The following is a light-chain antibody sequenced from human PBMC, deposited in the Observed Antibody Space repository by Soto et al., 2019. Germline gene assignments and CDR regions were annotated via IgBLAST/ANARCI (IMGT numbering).Light chain of an antibody. CDR1: QDIRSS. Sequence: EIVKTHSPATLSVSPGERVTLSCRASQDIRSSLAWYQQKPGQAPKLLIYDTSNRATGIPARFSGSGSGTDFTLTISSLEPEDFAIYYCQQRSSWPLTFGQGTRLEIK. CDR3: QQRSSWPLT. J-gene: IGKJ5*01. V-gene: IGKV3-11*01. CDR2: DTS.